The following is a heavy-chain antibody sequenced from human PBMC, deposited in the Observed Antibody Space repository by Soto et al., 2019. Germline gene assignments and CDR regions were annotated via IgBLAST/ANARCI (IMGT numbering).Heavy chain of an antibody. J-gene: IGHJ5*02. CDR1: GFILSDFA. CDR3: AKTGCNGGSCFSWFDP. V-gene: IGHV3-30*04. Sequence: QVQLVESGGGVVQPGGSLRLSCAASGFILSDFAMHWVRQAPGRGLEWVAVILKDGKSKYYADSVRGRFIISSDTSKDTIFLQLTSLRLDDSAVYYCAKTGCNGGSCFSWFDPWGQGTPVIVSS. CDR2: ILKDGKSK. D-gene: IGHD2-15*01.